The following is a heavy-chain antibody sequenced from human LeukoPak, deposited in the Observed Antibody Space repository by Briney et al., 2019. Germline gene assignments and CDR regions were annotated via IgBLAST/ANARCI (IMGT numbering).Heavy chain of an antibody. CDR2: IYPADSDA. Sequence: GESLRLSCQTSGYSFTTYWIGWVRQMPGTGLEWVGAIYPADSDARYSPSFQGQVTMSVDKSITTVYLQWSSLKASDTAMYYCARQRRSSATISHFDTWGQGVLVTVSS. D-gene: IGHD4-17*01. CDR3: ARQRRSSATISHFDT. J-gene: IGHJ5*02. V-gene: IGHV5-51*01. CDR1: GYSFTTYW.